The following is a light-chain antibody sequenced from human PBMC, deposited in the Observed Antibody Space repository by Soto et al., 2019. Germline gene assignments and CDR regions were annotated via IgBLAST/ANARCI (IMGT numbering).Light chain of an antibody. Sequence: TLSVSPGERATLSCRASQSVSSNFAWYQQKPGQAPRLLIYGASTRATGIPARFSGSGSGTEFTLTISSLQSEDFAVYYCQQYNNWPQTFGQGTKVDIK. J-gene: IGKJ1*01. CDR2: GAS. V-gene: IGKV3-15*01. CDR1: QSVSSN. CDR3: QQYNNWPQT.